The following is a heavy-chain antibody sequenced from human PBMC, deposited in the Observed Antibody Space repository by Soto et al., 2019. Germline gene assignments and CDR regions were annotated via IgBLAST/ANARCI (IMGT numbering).Heavy chain of an antibody. Sequence: SETLSLTCTVSGGSISSSSYYWGWIRQPPGKGLEWIGSIYYSGSTYYNPSLKSRVTISVDTSKNQFSLKLSSVTAADTAVYYCARHWNSRTISGVVVEGTNYGMDVWGQGTTVTVSS. D-gene: IGHD3-3*01. CDR2: IYYSGST. CDR3: ARHWNSRTISGVVVEGTNYGMDV. CDR1: GGSISSSSYY. J-gene: IGHJ6*02. V-gene: IGHV4-39*01.